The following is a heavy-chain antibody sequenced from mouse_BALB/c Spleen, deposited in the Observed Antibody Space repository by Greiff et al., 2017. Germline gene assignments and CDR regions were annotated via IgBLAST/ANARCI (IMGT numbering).Heavy chain of an antibody. Sequence: EVQGVESGGGLVKPGGSLKLSCAASGFTFSDYYMYWVRQTPGKRLEWVATISDGGSYTYYPDSVKGRFTISRDNAKNNLYLQMSSLKSEDTAMYYCAREGWLLPYAMDYWGQGTSVTVSS. D-gene: IGHD2-3*01. V-gene: IGHV5-4*02. CDR2: ISDGGSYT. CDR1: GFTFSDYY. CDR3: AREGWLLPYAMDY. J-gene: IGHJ4*01.